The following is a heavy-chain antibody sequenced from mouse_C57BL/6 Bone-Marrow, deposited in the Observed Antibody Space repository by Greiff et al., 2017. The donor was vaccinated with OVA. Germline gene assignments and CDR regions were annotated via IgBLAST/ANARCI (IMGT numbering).Heavy chain of an antibody. CDR2: ISSGGSYT. Sequence: DVHLVESGGDLVKPGGSLKLSCAASGFTFSSYGMSWVRQTPDKRLEWVATISSGGSYTYYPDSVKGRFTISRDNAKNTLYLQMSSLKSEDTAMYYCASRGNYFDYWGQGTTLTVSS. CDR3: ASRGNYFDY. J-gene: IGHJ2*01. V-gene: IGHV5-6*02. CDR1: GFTFSSYG.